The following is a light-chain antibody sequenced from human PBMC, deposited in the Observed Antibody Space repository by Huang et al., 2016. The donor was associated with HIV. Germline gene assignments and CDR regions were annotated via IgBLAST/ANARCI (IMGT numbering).Light chain of an antibody. J-gene: IGKJ4*01. V-gene: IGKV1-9*01. CDR1: QGITHD. CDR2: GAS. Sequence: IPLTQSPSSLSASVGDRVTITCRASQGITHDFAWYHQKPGKAPNLLIFGASTLQSGGPSRFSGSGSGTDFTLTISSLQPEDFATYYCQQLHSYPFTFGGGTKVEIK. CDR3: QQLHSYPFT.